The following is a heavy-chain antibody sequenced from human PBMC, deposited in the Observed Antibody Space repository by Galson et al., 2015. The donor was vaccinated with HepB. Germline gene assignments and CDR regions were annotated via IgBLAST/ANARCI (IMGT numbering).Heavy chain of an antibody. J-gene: IGHJ4*02. D-gene: IGHD4-17*01. CDR3: AKDRDDYGASYYFDY. V-gene: IGHV3-30*04. Sequence: SLRLSCAASGFTFSSYAMHWVRQAPGKGLEWVAVLSYDGRDKYSADSVKGRFTISRDNSKKTLYLQMNNLRGEDTALYYCAKDRDDYGASYYFDYWGQGTLVTVSS. CDR2: LSYDGRDK. CDR1: GFTFSSYA.